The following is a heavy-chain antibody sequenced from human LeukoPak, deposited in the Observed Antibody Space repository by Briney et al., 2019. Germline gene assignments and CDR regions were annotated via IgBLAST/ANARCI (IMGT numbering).Heavy chain of an antibody. V-gene: IGHV1-46*01. Sequence: ASVKVSCKASGYTFTSYYMHWVRQAPGQGLEWMGIINPSGGSTSYAQKFQGRVTMTRDMSTSTVYMELSSLRSEDTAVYYCARDSERYSGYDTFDYWGQGTLVTVSS. J-gene: IGHJ4*02. CDR2: INPSGGST. CDR1: GYTFTSYY. D-gene: IGHD5-12*01. CDR3: ARDSERYSGYDTFDY.